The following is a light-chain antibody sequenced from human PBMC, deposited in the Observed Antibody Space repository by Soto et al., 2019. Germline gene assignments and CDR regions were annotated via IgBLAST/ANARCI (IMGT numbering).Light chain of an antibody. CDR2: GDN. Sequence: QSVLTKPPSVSGAPGRRVTISCTGSSSNIGAGYGVHWYQQLPGTAPKLLIYGDNNRPSGVPDRFSGSKSGTSVSLAITGLQAEDEADYYCQSYDSSLSGYVFGTGTKVTVL. V-gene: IGLV1-40*01. CDR3: QSYDSSLSGYV. J-gene: IGLJ1*01. CDR1: SSNIGAGYG.